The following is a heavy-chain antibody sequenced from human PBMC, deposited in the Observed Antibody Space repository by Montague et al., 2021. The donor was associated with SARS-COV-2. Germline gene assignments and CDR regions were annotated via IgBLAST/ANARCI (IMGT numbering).Heavy chain of an antibody. V-gene: IGHV4-31*03. CDR2: ISYTGIT. CDR3: ARRGETYPNRFDY. Sequence: TLSLTCSVSGDSISSGGYYWSWIRQLPEKGLEWIALISYTGITYSXPSLESRVTMSVYTSKNHFSLNLRSVTAADTAIYYCARRGETYPNRFDYWGQGTPVTVSS. J-gene: IGHJ4*02. D-gene: IGHD1-14*01. CDR1: GDSISSGGYY.